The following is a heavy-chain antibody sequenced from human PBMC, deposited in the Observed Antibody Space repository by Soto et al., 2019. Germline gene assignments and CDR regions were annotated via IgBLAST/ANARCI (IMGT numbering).Heavy chain of an antibody. CDR3: AKDRSGLWFGEFWFDP. D-gene: IGHD3-10*01. CDR2: ISGSGGST. Sequence: EVQLLESGGGLVQPGGSLRLSCAASGFTFSSYAMSWVRQAPGKGLEWVPAISGSGGSTYYADSGKGRFTVARDNSKNTLYLQMNSLRAEDTAVYYCAKDRSGLWFGEFWFDPWGQGTLVTVSS. J-gene: IGHJ5*02. CDR1: GFTFSSYA. V-gene: IGHV3-23*01.